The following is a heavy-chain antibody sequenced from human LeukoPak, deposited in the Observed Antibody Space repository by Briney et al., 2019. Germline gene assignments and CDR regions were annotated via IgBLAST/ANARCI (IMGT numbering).Heavy chain of an antibody. Sequence: GGSLRLSCETSGFTFNNYAVSWVPQTPGTGLEWGSSISGGGTKYYADSVKGRSTISRDSSQNTIYLQMNSLRAEDAAVYFCARGWSSVSYYFQYWGQGTLVTVSS. V-gene: IGHV3-23*01. D-gene: IGHD6-13*01. CDR3: ARGWSSVSYYFQY. J-gene: IGHJ4*02. CDR1: GFTFNNYA. CDR2: ISGGGTK.